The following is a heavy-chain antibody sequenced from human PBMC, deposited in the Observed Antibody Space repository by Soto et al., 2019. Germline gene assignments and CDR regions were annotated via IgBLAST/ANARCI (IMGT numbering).Heavy chain of an antibody. CDR3: ARSVDP. CDR2: IFYSGTT. Sequence: SDTMSLTCTVYGRSISSIGYYWSWLRQHPGKSLEWIGYIFYSGTTYYKQSLKSPVTISVDTSKNQFSLKLSSVTAADTAVYYCARSVDPWGQG. V-gene: IGHV4-31*01. J-gene: IGHJ5*02. CDR1: GRSISSIGYY.